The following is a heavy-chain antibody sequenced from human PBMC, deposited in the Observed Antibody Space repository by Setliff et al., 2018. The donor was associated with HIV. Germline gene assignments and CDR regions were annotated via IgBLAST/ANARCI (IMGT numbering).Heavy chain of an antibody. J-gene: IGHJ6*03. CDR1: GGSISVNNYF. V-gene: IGHV4-39*02. Sequence: SETLSLTCSVSGGSISVNNYFWAWVRQPPGKGLEWIASVHKSGNSYYKPSLKSRATISVDTSENHFSLRLNSVPAADTAVYYCARLDYSNYYSYYIDVWGEGTMVTVSS. D-gene: IGHD4-4*01. CDR2: VHKSGNS. CDR3: ARLDYSNYYSYYIDV.